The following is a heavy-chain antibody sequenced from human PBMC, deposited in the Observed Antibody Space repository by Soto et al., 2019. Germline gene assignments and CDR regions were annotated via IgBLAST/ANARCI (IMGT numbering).Heavy chain of an antibody. CDR1: GFPFNNYA. V-gene: IGHV3-23*01. D-gene: IGHD4-17*01. CDR3: GKDPNGDYVGGFEF. J-gene: IGHJ3*01. CDR2: ISASGSIT. Sequence: VHLLESGGGLVQPGGSPTLSCVASGFPFNNYAMSWVRQAPGKWLEWVSGISASGSITFYADSVKGRFTVSRDFSKNPVSLQMDSLRAEDKAVYFCGKDPNGDYVGGFEFWGTGTMVTVSS.